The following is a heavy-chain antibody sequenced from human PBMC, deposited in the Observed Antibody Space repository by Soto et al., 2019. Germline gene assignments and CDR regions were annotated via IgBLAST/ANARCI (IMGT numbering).Heavy chain of an antibody. CDR2: SYHSGTT. Sequence: QVQLQESGPGLVKPSQPPSLTCTVSGFSINSGGYYWSWIRQHTGNGLEWIGYSYHSGTTYYNPSLKNRVTISVDTAKNQFSLKLTSVTAAYTAVYYCARVRGNQPMGWFDPCSQGTLVTVSS. CDR1: GFSINSGGYY. D-gene: IGHD2-2*01. J-gene: IGHJ5*02. V-gene: IGHV4-31*03. CDR3: ARVRGNQPMGWFDP.